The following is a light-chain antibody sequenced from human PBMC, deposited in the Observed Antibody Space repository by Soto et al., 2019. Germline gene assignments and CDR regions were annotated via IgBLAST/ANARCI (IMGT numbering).Light chain of an antibody. CDR3: QQYGISPGT. CDR1: QSVRSSY. CDR2: GAS. V-gene: IGKV3-20*01. Sequence: EIVLTQSPGTLSLSPGERATLSCRASQSVRSSYLAWYQQKPGQAPRLLIYGASSRATGIPDRFTGSGSGTDFTLTISRLEPEDFAVYYCQQYGISPGTFGRGTKVDIK. J-gene: IGKJ1*01.